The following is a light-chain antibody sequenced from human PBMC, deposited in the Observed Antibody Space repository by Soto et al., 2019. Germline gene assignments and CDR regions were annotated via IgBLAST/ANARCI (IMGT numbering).Light chain of an antibody. Sequence: DIQMTQSPSSLSASVGDRVTITSRASQSIINFLNWYQQTQGKAPKLLIYAASTLQSGVPLRFRGSGSGTEFTLPLSRLQPEDFSTDYCQQLNSYPLTFGGGTKVEIK. J-gene: IGKJ4*01. CDR2: AAS. CDR3: QQLNSYPLT. CDR1: QSIINF. V-gene: IGKV1-9*01.